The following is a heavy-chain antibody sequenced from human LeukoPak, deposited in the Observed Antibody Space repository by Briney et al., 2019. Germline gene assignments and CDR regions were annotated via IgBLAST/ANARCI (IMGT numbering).Heavy chain of an antibody. J-gene: IGHJ4*02. V-gene: IGHV3-48*01. D-gene: IGHD6-6*01. CDR3: ARGGAARSDY. Sequence: GGSLRLSCAASGFTFSTYWMSWVRQTPGKGLEWVSYISSNTRIIDYADSVKGRFTISRDNAKNSLYLQMNSLRAEDTAVYYCARGGAARSDYWGQGTLLTVSS. CDR1: GFTFSTYW. CDR2: ISSNTRII.